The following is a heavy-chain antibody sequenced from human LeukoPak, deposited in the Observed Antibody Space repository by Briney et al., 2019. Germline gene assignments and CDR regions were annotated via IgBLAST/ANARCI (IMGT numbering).Heavy chain of an antibody. CDR3: ARGVYYYDILTGYYNPRGYYYYYMDV. CDR2: INHSGST. J-gene: IGHJ6*03. Sequence: SETLSLTCAVYGGSFSGYYWSWIRQPPGKGLEWIGEINHSGSTNYNPSLKSRVTISVDTSKNQFSLKLSSVTAADTAVYYCARGVYYYDILTGYYNPRGYYYYYMDVWGKGTTVTVSS. V-gene: IGHV4-34*01. D-gene: IGHD3-9*01. CDR1: GGSFSGYY.